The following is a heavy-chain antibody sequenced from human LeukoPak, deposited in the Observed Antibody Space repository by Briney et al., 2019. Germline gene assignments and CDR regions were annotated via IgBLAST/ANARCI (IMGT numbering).Heavy chain of an antibody. V-gene: IGHV4-61*02. CDR3: ARGRYYGSGSYYNLDWLDP. CDR1: GGSISSGSYY. CDR2: IYTSGST. D-gene: IGHD3-10*01. Sequence: SQTLSLTCTVSGGSISSGSYYWSWIRQPAGKGLEWIGRIYTSGSTNYNPSLKSRVTISVDASKNQFSLKLSSVTAADTAVYYCARGRYYGSGSYYNLDWLDPWGQGTLVTVSS. J-gene: IGHJ5*02.